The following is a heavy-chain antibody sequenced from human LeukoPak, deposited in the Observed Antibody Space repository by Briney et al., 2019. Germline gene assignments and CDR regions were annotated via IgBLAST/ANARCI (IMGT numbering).Heavy chain of an antibody. CDR1: GGSINSYY. CDR2: IYYSGST. D-gene: IGHD3-22*01. J-gene: IGHJ4*02. V-gene: IGHV4-59*01. CDR3: AREGVDPYYYDSSGYYLFDY. Sequence: PSETLSLTCTVSGGSINSYYWSWIRQPPGKGLEWIGYIYYSGSTNYNPSLKSRVTISVDTSKNQFSLKLSSVTAADTAVYYCAREGVDPYYYDSSGYYLFDYWGQGTLVTVSS.